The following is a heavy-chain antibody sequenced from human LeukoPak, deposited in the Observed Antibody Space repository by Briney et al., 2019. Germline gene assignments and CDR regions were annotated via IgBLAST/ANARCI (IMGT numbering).Heavy chain of an antibody. Sequence: SETLSLTCAVYGGSFSGYYWSWIRQPPRKGLEWIGEINHSGSTNYNPSLKSRVTISVDTSKNQFSLKLSSVTAADTAVYYCATSQGSYYLGYWGQGTLVTVSS. J-gene: IGHJ4*02. V-gene: IGHV4-34*01. D-gene: IGHD1-26*01. CDR3: ATSQGSYYLGY. CDR2: INHSGST. CDR1: GGSFSGYY.